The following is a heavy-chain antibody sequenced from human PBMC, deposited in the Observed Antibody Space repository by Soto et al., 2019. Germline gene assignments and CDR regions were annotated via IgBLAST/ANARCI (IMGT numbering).Heavy chain of an antibody. J-gene: IGHJ4*02. D-gene: IGHD1-26*01. CDR2: ISYPRNT. CDR3: AQMERSKEGLSVYYFDY. Sequence: SATLSLTGTVSRVAINNYYWSGIRQAPGKGLECIGYISYPRNTNYNPSLNSRITISGVTSKNQFYLKLTSVTAADTAVYYCAQMERSKEGLSVYYFDYWGPGTLLTVSS. V-gene: IGHV4-59*03. CDR1: RVAINNYY.